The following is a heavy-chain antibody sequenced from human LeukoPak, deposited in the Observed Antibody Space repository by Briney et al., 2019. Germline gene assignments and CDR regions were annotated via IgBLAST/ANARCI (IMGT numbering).Heavy chain of an antibody. Sequence: GGSLRLSCAASGFTFSSYAMSWVRQAPGKGLEWVSAISGSGGSTYYADSVKGRFTISRDNSKNTLYLQMNSLRAEDTAVYYCAKARIKIAVAGTGYYFDYWGQGTLVTVSS. J-gene: IGHJ4*02. CDR3: AKARIKIAVAGTGYYFDY. CDR2: ISGSGGST. CDR1: GFTFSSYA. V-gene: IGHV3-23*01. D-gene: IGHD6-19*01.